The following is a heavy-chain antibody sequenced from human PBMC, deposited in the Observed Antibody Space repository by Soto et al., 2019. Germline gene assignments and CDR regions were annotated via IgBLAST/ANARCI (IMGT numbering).Heavy chain of an antibody. Sequence: GGSLRLSCAASGFLFNSYWMSWVRQAPGKGLEWVANIKQDGSETYNVDSVNGRFTISRDNARNSVYLQMDSLRAEDTAVYYCARVAIHATRPFDYWGQGTLVTVSS. CDR2: IKQDGSET. D-gene: IGHD2-15*01. CDR3: ARVAIHATRPFDY. CDR1: GFLFNSYW. V-gene: IGHV3-7*01. J-gene: IGHJ4*02.